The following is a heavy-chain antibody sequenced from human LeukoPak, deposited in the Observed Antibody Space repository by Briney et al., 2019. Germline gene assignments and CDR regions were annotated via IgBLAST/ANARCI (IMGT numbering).Heavy chain of an antibody. CDR1: GYSFTSYW. J-gene: IGHJ6*02. CDR2: IDPSDTYT. CDR3: ARGGIVARPGYGMDV. D-gene: IGHD1-26*01. V-gene: IGHV5-10-1*01. Sequence: GESLQISCPGSGYSFTSYWISGVRQMPRKGLEWMGRIDPSDTYTNYSPSFQGHVTISADKSISTAYLQWSSLKASDTAMYYCARGGIVARPGYGMDVWGQGTTVTVSS.